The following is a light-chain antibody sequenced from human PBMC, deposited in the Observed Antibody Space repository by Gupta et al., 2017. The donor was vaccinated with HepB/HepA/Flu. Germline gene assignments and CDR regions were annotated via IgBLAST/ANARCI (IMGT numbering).Light chain of an antibody. CDR3: AAWDDSLNGVV. CDR1: SSNIGDNT. V-gene: IGLV1-44*01. J-gene: IGLJ2*01. Sequence: QSVLTQPPSASGTPGQRVTISCSGTSSNIGDNTVNWYQQLPGTAPKLLIYNNSQRPSGVPDRFSGSKSGTSASLAISGLQSEDDADYYCAAWDDSLNGVVFGGGTDLKVL. CDR2: NNS.